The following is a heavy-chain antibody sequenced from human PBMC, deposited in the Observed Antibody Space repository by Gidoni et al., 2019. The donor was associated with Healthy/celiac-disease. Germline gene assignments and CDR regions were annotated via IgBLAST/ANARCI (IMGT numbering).Heavy chain of an antibody. Sequence: QVQLVQSGAEVKKPGASVKVSCKASGYTFTSYYMHWVRQAPGQGLEWMGIINPSGGGTSYAQKFQGRVTMTRDTSTSTVYMELSSLRSEDTAVYYCARVGGYYYGSGSPTDGRDNWFDPWGQGTLVTVSS. J-gene: IGHJ5*02. V-gene: IGHV1-46*01. D-gene: IGHD3-10*01. CDR3: ARVGGYYYGSGSPTDGRDNWFDP. CDR1: GYTFTSYY. CDR2: INPSGGGT.